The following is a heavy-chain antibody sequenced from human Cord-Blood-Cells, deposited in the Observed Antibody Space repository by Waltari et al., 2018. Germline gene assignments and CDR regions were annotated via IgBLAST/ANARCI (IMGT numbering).Heavy chain of an antibody. J-gene: IGHJ6*02. CDR2: ISWNSGSI. D-gene: IGHD2-2*01. V-gene: IGHV3-9*01. CDR3: AKDRGYCSSTSCPDYYGMDV. CDR1: GFTFDDYA. Sequence: EVQLVEYGGGLVQPGRSLRLYCAASGFTFDDYAMHWVRQAPGKGLAWVSGISWNSGSIGYADSVKGRFTISRDNAKNSLYLQMNSLRAEDTALYYCAKDRGYCSSTSCPDYYGMDVWGQGTTVTVSS.